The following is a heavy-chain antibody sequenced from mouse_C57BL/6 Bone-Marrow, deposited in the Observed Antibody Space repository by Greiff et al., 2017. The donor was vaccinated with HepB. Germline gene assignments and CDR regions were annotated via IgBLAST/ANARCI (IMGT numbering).Heavy chain of an antibody. V-gene: IGHV3-1*01. CDR2: ISYSGST. CDR1: GYSITSGYD. D-gene: IGHD1-1*01. Sequence: DVKLEESGPGMVKPSQSLSLTCTVTGYSITSGYDWHWIRHFPGNKLEWMGYISYSGSTNYNPSLKSRISITHDTSKNHFFLKLNSVTTEDTATYYCARGDYYGSVFDYWGQGTTLTVSS. CDR3: ARGDYYGSVFDY. J-gene: IGHJ2*01.